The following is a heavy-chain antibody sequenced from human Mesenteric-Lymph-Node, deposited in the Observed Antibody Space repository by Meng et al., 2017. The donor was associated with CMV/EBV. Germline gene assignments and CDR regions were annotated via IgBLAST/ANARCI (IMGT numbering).Heavy chain of an antibody. D-gene: IGHD5/OR15-5a*01. V-gene: IGHV3-23*01. Sequence: GESLKISCVASGFHFGSYAMSWVRQAPGKGLEWVSGISLGGAATKYADSVRGRFTISRDNSKSTLYLQMNSLRAEDTALYYCAKFTQSTLIPQRNWLHPWGQGTLVTVSS. J-gene: IGHJ5*02. CDR3: AKFTQSTLIPQRNWLHP. CDR1: GFHFGSYA. CDR2: ISLGGAAT.